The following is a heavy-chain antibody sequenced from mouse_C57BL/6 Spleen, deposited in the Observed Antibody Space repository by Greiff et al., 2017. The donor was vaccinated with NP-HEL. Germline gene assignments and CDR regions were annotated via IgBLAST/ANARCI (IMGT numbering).Heavy chain of an antibody. J-gene: IGHJ4*01. CDR1: GYTFTSYG. D-gene: IGHD3-2*02. CDR2: IYPRSGNT. V-gene: IGHV1-81*01. CDR3: ARSRDSSGYYAMDY. Sequence: QVQLQQSGAELARPGASVKLSCKASGYTFTSYGISWVKQRTGQGLEWIGEIYPRSGNTYYNEKFKGKATLTADKSSSTAYMELRSLTSEDSAVYFCARSRDSSGYYAMDYWGQGTSVTVSS.